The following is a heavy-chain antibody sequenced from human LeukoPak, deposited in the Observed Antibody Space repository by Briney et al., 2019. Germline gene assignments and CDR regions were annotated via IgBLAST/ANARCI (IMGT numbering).Heavy chain of an antibody. CDR1: GGSISSNSYY. CDR3: ASDSISINAFDA. CDR2: IYYSGST. D-gene: IGHD3-10*01. V-gene: IGHV4-39*07. Sequence: SETLSLTCTVSGGSISSNSYYWGWIRQPPGKGLEWIGSIYYSGSTHYNPSLKSRVTISIDTSKNEVSLMLTSVTAADTAVYYCASDSISINAFDAWGQGTMVTVSS. J-gene: IGHJ3*01.